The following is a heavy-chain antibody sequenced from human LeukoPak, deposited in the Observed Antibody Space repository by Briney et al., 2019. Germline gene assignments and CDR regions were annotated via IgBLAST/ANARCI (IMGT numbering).Heavy chain of an antibody. Sequence: SETLSLTCAVYGGSFSGYYWSWIRQPPGKGLEWIGEINHSGSTNYNPSLKSRVTVSVDTSKNQFSLKLSSMTAADTAVYYCASEPYYYDSSGYRKVYYFDYWGQGSLVTVSS. CDR1: GGSFSGYY. CDR2: INHSGST. CDR3: ASEPYYYDSSGYRKVYYFDY. D-gene: IGHD3-22*01. J-gene: IGHJ4*02. V-gene: IGHV4-34*01.